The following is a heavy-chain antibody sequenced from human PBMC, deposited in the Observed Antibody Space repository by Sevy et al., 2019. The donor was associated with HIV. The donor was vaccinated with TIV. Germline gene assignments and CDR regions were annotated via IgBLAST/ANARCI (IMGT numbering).Heavy chain of an antibody. D-gene: IGHD6-13*01. CDR2: IRNKANGGTT. CDR1: GFTFSDYY. CDR3: AREVFIAAAGTFGVRCWFDP. V-gene: IGHV3-49*04. J-gene: IGHJ5*02. Sequence: GGSLRLSCAASGFTFSDYYMSWVRQAPGKGLEWVGFIRNKANGGTTEETTSVKGRFTISRDDSKSITYLQMNSLRAEDTAVYYCAREVFIAAAGTFGVRCWFDPWGQGTLVTVSS.